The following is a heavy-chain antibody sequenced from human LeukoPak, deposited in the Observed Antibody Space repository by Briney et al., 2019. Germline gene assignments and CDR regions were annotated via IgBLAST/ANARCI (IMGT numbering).Heavy chain of an antibody. Sequence: ASVKVSCKASGYTFTSYGISWVRQAPGRGLEWMGWISAYNGNTNYAQKLQGRVTMTTDTSTSTAYMELRSLRSDDTAVYYCARSLIAARPSYFDYWGQGTLVTVSS. J-gene: IGHJ4*02. CDR3: ARSLIAARPSYFDY. CDR1: GYTFTSYG. CDR2: ISAYNGNT. V-gene: IGHV1-18*01. D-gene: IGHD6-6*01.